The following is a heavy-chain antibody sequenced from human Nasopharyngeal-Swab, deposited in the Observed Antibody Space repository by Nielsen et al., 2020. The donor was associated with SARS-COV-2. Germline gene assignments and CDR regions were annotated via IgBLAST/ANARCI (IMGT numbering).Heavy chain of an antibody. D-gene: IGHD4-17*01. J-gene: IGHJ6*03. Sequence: SQTLSLTCAISVDSVSSSSAAWNWIRQSPSRGLEWLGRTYYRSKWYNDYAVSVKSRITINPDTSKNQFSLHLNSVTPEDTAVYYCARARGAYGDYYYYYYMDVWGKGTTVTVSS. CDR3: ARARGAYGDYYYYYYMDV. V-gene: IGHV6-1*01. CDR1: VDSVSSSSAA. CDR2: TYYRSKWYN.